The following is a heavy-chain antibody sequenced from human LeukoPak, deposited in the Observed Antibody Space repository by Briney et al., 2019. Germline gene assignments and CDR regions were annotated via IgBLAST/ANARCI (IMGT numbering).Heavy chain of an antibody. V-gene: IGHV4-39*01. CDR1: GGSISSSSYS. CDR3: ARHVLGFGYYDSSGYSDY. D-gene: IGHD3-22*01. J-gene: IGHJ4*02. CDR2: IYYSGST. Sequence: PSETLSLTCTVSGGSISSSSYSWGWVRQPPGKGLEWIGSIYYSGSTYYNPSLKSRVTISVDTSKNQFSLKLSSVTAADTAVYYCARHVLGFGYYDSSGYSDYWGQGTLVTVSS.